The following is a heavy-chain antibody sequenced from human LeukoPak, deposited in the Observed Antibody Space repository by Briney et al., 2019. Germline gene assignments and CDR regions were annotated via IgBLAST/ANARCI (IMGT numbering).Heavy chain of an antibody. V-gene: IGHV3-30*03. CDR3: ARQPGYYDSSGYPFDY. CDR1: EFTFSSYG. J-gene: IGHJ4*02. D-gene: IGHD3-22*01. CDR2: ISNDGSIK. Sequence: GRSLRLSCAASEFTFSSYGMHWVRQAPGEGLEWVAVISNDGSIKYYADPVKGRFTVSRDNSKNTLYLQMNSLRAEDTAVYYCARQPGYYDSSGYPFDYWGQGTLVTVSS.